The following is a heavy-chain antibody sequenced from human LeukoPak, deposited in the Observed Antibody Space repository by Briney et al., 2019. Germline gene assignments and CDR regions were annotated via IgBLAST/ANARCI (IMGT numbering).Heavy chain of an antibody. Sequence: PGGSLRLSCAASGFTFSSYWMHWVRQAPGKGLVWVSRINTDGSSTSYADSVKGRFTISRDNAKNTLYLQMNSLRAEDTAVYYCARGRIAAAGLQANWFDPWGQGTLVTVSS. D-gene: IGHD6-13*01. V-gene: IGHV3-74*01. J-gene: IGHJ5*02. CDR3: ARGRIAAAGLQANWFDP. CDR2: INTDGSST. CDR1: GFTFSSYW.